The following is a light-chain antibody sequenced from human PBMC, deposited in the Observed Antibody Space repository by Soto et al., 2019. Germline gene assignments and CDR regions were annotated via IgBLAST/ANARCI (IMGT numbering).Light chain of an antibody. V-gene: IGKV3-11*01. J-gene: IGKJ4*01. Sequence: EIVLTQSPATLSLSPGERATLSCRASQSISSYLGWYQQKPGQAPRLLIYDASNRAAGIPARFSGSGSGTDFTLTISSLEPEDFAVYYCQQRSDWPLTFGGGPKVEIK. CDR2: DAS. CDR1: QSISSY. CDR3: QQRSDWPLT.